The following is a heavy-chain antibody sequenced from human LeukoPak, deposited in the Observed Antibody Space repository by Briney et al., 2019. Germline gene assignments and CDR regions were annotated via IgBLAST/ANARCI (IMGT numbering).Heavy chain of an antibody. CDR3: ARRTGYSSSWYPYYFDY. J-gene: IGHJ4*02. CDR2: IDPSDSYT. Sequence: GECLKISCKGSGYSFTSYWISWVRPMPGKGLEWMGSIDPSDSYTNYSPSFQGHVTISADKSISTAYLQWSSLKASDTAMYYCARRTGYSSSWYPYYFDYWGQGTLVTVSS. V-gene: IGHV5-10-1*01. D-gene: IGHD6-13*01. CDR1: GYSFTSYW.